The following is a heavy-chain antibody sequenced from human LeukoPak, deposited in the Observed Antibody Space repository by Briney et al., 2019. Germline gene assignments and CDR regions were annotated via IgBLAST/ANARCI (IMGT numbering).Heavy chain of an antibody. CDR1: GGSFGGYY. CDR3: ARVPAYVWGSSKSDAFDI. CDR2: INHSGST. Sequence: SETLSLTCAVYGGSFGGYYWSWIRQPPGKGMEWIGEINHSGSTNYNPSLKSRVTISVDTSKNQFSLKLSSVTAADTAVYYCARVPAYVWGSSKSDAFDIWGQGTMVTVSS. D-gene: IGHD3-16*01. J-gene: IGHJ3*02. V-gene: IGHV4-34*01.